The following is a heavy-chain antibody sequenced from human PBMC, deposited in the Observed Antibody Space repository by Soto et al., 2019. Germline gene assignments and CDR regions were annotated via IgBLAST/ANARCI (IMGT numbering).Heavy chain of an antibody. CDR1: GYTITNYH. CDR3: ARAPPYAFDI. Sequence: ASVKVSCKASGYTITNYHMHWVRQAPGQGFEWMGIINPSGGSTTYAQKFQGRVTMTSDTSTSTVYMELSSLRSDDTAVYYCARAPPYAFDIWGEGTMVTGSS. J-gene: IGHJ3*02. CDR2: INPSGGST. V-gene: IGHV1-46*01.